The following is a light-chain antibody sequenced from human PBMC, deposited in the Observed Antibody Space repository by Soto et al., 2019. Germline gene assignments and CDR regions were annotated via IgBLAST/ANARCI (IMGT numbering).Light chain of an antibody. Sequence: EIQMTQSPSSLSASVGDRVTITCRASQGINSWLAWYQQKPDKAPKSLIYDASSLQSGVPSRFSGSASGTEGTITISSLKKEDCATYYCQQSNSFTITFGQGTRLEIK. J-gene: IGKJ5*01. CDR3: QQSNSFTIT. CDR2: DAS. CDR1: QGINSW. V-gene: IGKV1D-16*01.